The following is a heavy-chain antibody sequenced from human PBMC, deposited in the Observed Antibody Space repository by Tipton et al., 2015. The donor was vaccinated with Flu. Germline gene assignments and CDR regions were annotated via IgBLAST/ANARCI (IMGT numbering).Heavy chain of an antibody. V-gene: IGHV4-31*03. CDR2: IYYSGST. CDR3: ARLRLGRHLSDFDY. D-gene: IGHD3-16*01. J-gene: IGHJ4*02. Sequence: TLSLTCTVSGGSISSGGAYWTWIRQHPGKGLEWIGGIYYSGSTYYSPSLKRRLTISVDTSKNQFSLKVNSVTAADTAIYYCARLRLGRHLSDFDYWGQGTLVTVSS. CDR1: GGSISSGGAY.